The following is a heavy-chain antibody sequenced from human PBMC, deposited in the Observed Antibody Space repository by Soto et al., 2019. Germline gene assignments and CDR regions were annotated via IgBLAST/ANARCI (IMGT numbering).Heavy chain of an antibody. CDR2: IKPYNGYT. CDR3: ARVTTRYYCCPMDV. Sequence: QVQLVQSGGEVKKPGASVKVSCKASGYTFTTYSISWVRQAPGQGLEWIGWIKPYNGYTTYAQNLQGRVTMTTDTTTNTGYMELRSLRSDDTAIFSCARVTTRYYCCPMDVWGQGTTVTVSS. V-gene: IGHV1-18*01. J-gene: IGHJ6*02. D-gene: IGHD1-26*01. CDR1: GYTFTTYS.